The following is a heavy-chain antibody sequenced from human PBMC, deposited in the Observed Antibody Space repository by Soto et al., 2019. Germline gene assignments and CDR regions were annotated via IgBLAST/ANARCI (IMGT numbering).Heavy chain of an antibody. CDR2: IYSSGTT. Sequence: EVQLVESGGGLVQPRGSLRLSCAASGFTVSSNGLSWVRQAPGKGLEWVSLIYSSGTTSYADSVKGRFTISRHNSMNTLYLQMNSLRAEDTAVYYCAREGDYPYFDYWGQGILVAVSS. CDR1: GFTVSSNG. J-gene: IGHJ4*02. D-gene: IGHD4-17*01. V-gene: IGHV3-53*04. CDR3: AREGDYPYFDY.